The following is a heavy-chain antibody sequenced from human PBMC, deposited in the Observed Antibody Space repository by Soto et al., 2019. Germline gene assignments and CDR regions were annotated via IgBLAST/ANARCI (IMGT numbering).Heavy chain of an antibody. J-gene: IGHJ3*02. CDR2: IYYSGST. Sequence: SETLSLTCTVSGGSISSYYWSWIRQPPGKGLEWIGYIYYSGSTNYNPSLKSRVTISVDTSKNQFSLKLGSVTAADTXVYYCARALGIVDAFDIWGQGTMVTVSS. CDR3: ARALGIVDAFDI. CDR1: GGSISSYY. D-gene: IGHD2-15*01. V-gene: IGHV4-59*01.